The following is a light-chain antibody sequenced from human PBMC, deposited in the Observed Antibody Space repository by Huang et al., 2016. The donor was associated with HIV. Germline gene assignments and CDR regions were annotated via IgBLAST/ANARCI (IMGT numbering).Light chain of an antibody. CDR1: QSVDPSY. CDR3: RQYAKSMAT. CDR2: ETS. Sequence: VLTQSPVSVSLSLGDRLTVSCRASQSVDPSYLAWHQHQPGQSPRLLVYETSTRACGIPRRVSGSGSGGDFSLTISRLEPEDFGVYYCRQYAKSMATFGQGTKVDI. V-gene: IGKV3D-20*02. J-gene: IGKJ1*01.